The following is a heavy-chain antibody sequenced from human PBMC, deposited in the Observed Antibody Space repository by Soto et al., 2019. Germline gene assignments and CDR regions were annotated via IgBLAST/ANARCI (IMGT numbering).Heavy chain of an antibody. D-gene: IGHD2-21*02. CDR1: GGSISYEYYH. Sequence: QVQLQQSGPGLVKPSQTLSLTCTVSGGSISYEYYHWTWIRRSPGKGLEWIGYIHYSGSIMYNPSVKSRVTISVDTSKNQFSLQLSSVTAADTAVYFCAREDDGGDRDYYGLDVWGQGTKVTVSS. V-gene: IGHV4-30-4*08. CDR2: IHYSGSI. CDR3: AREDDGGDRDYYGLDV. J-gene: IGHJ6*02.